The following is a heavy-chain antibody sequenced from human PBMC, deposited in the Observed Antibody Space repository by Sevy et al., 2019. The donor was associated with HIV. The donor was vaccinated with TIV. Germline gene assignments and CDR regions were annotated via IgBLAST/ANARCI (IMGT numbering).Heavy chain of an antibody. CDR1: GGTFSSYA. D-gene: IGHD2-21*01. Sequence: ASVKVSCKASGGTFSSYAINWVRQAPGQGLEWMGRIIPIFGAADYAQKFQGRVTITADESTSTVYMQLSRLRSEDTAVYYGASPAYCGGGNCYSSDAFDMWGQGTMVTVSS. J-gene: IGHJ3*02. V-gene: IGHV1-69*13. CDR3: ASPAYCGGGNCYSSDAFDM. CDR2: IIPIFGAA.